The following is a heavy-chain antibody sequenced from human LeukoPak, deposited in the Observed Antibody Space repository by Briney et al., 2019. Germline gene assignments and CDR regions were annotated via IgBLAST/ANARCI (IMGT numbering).Heavy chain of an antibody. CDR1: GYTFTGYY. V-gene: IGHV1-2*02. J-gene: IGHJ4*02. CDR3: ARATRWSCSGGSCLVDY. Sequence: APVKVSCKASGYTFTGYYMHWVRQAPGQGLEWMGWINPNSGGTNYAQKFQGRVTMTRDTSISTAYMELSRLRSDDTAVYYCARATRWSCSGGSCLVDYWGQGTLVTVSS. D-gene: IGHD2-15*01. CDR2: INPNSGGT.